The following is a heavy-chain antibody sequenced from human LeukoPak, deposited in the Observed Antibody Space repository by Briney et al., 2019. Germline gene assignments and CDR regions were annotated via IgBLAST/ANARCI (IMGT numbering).Heavy chain of an antibody. Sequence: PGRSLRLSCAASGFTFSSYGMHWVRQAPGKGLEWVAVIWYDGSNKYYADSVKGRFTISRDNSKNTLYLQMNSLRAEDTAVYYCAKVSHYYDTDGLDDAFDIWGQGTMVTVSS. CDR3: AKVSHYYDTDGLDDAFDI. CDR1: GFTFSSYG. V-gene: IGHV3-33*06. J-gene: IGHJ3*02. CDR2: IWYDGSNK. D-gene: IGHD3-22*01.